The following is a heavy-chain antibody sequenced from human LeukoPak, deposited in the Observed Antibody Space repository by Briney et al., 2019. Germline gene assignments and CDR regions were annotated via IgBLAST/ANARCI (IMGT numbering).Heavy chain of an antibody. V-gene: IGHV3-30-3*01. Sequence: PGGSLRLSCAASGFTFSSYAMHWVRQAPGKGLEWVAVISYDGSNKYYADSVKGRFTISRDNSKNTLYLQVNSLRAEDTAVYYCARDPSSSSWYTFDPWGQGTLVTVSS. CDR1: GFTFSSYA. CDR3: ARDPSSSSWYTFDP. CDR2: ISYDGSNK. J-gene: IGHJ5*02. D-gene: IGHD6-13*01.